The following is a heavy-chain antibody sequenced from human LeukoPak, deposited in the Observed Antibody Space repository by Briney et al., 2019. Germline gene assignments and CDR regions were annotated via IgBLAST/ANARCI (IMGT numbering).Heavy chain of an antibody. V-gene: IGHV3-23*01. J-gene: IGHJ4*02. CDR1: GFTFSSYY. CDR3: ARVVGAMDY. CDR2: INGGGGTT. D-gene: IGHD1-26*01. Sequence: PGGSLRLSCAASGFTFSSYYMSWVRQAPGQGLEWVSVINGGGGTTYYADSVKGRLTISRDNSKNTLYLQMNSLRAEDTAVYYCARVVGAMDYWGQGTLVTVSS.